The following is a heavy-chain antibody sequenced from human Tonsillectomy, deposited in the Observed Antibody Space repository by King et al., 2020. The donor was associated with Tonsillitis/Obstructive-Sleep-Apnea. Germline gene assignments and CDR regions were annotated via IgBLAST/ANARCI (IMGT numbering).Heavy chain of an antibody. J-gene: IGHJ4*02. CDR3: ARTHYDILTGPTYYFDY. D-gene: IGHD3-9*01. V-gene: IGHV2-5*02. CDR2: IYLEYDN. Sequence: QITLKESVPTLGKPTQTLTLTCTFSGFLVIPSGGGVGGICHAPGKSLDRVARIYLEYDNRYIPSLKSSLNITKDTSKNQVVLTITNMDPVDTATYYCARTHYDILTGPTYYFDYWGQGTLVTVSS. CDR1: GFLVIPSGGG.